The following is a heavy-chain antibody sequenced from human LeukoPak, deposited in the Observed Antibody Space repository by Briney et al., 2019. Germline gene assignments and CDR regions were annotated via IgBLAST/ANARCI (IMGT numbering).Heavy chain of an antibody. V-gene: IGHV1-2*02. CDR2: INPNSGDT. CDR1: GYTFTGYY. CDR3: AGDGNFDF. Sequence: ASVKVSCKASGYTFTGYYMHWVRQAPGQGLEWMGWINPNSGDTNYAQKFRGRVNMTGDTSINTAYLDLSGLRSDDTAVYYCAGDGNFDFWGQGTLVTVSS. J-gene: IGHJ4*02.